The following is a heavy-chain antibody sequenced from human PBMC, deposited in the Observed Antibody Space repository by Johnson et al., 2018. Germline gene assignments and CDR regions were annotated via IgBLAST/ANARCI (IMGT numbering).Heavy chain of an antibody. D-gene: IGHD4-17*01. J-gene: IGHJ6*02. CDR2: ISRSGGGT. Sequence: VQLVESGGGLVQPGGSXRLSCAASGFIFSSYAMSWVRQAPGKGLEWVSGISRSGGGTYYADSVKGRFTISRDNSKNTLYLQMNSLRAEDTAVYYCAKGGVTTYYDMDVWGQGTTVSVSS. V-gene: IGHV3-23*04. CDR3: AKGGVTTYYDMDV. CDR1: GFIFSSYA.